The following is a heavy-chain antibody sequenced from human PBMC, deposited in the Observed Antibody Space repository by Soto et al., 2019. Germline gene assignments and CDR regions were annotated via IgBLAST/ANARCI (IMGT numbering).Heavy chain of an antibody. V-gene: IGHV4-31*03. Sequence: QVQLQESGPGLVKPSQTLSLTCTVSGGSISSGGYYWSWIRQHPGKGLEWIGYIYYSGSTYYNPSLNSRVTMSVDTSKDQFPLKLSSVTAADTAVYYCARDGRYFDWLLVWGQGTTVTVSS. CDR2: IYYSGST. CDR1: GGSISSGGYY. CDR3: ARDGRYFDWLLV. J-gene: IGHJ6*02. D-gene: IGHD3-9*01.